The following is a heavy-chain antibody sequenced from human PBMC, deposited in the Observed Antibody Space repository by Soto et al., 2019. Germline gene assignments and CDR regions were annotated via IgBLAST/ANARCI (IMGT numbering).Heavy chain of an antibody. D-gene: IGHD4-17*01. CDR2: ISGGSGST. Sequence: EVQLLESGGGLVQPGGSLRLSCAASGFTFTNYAMSWVRQAPGKGLEWVSTISGGSGSTYYADPVKGRFTISRDNSKNTGNLQMNSLRAEDTAVYFCAKDRLRGGADYWGQGTLVTVSS. J-gene: IGHJ4*02. CDR1: GFTFTNYA. CDR3: AKDRLRGGADY. V-gene: IGHV3-23*01.